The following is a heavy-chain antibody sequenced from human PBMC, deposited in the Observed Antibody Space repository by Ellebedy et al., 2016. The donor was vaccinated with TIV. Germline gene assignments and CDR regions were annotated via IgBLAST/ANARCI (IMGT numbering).Heavy chain of an antibody. V-gene: IGHV3-48*04. J-gene: IGHJ4*02. CDR2: ISSSSSTI. CDR1: GFTFSSYS. Sequence: PGGSLRLSCAASGFTFSSYSMNWVRQAPGKGLEWVSYISSSSSTIYYADSVKGRFTISRDNAKNTLYLQMTGLRAEDTAVYYCARDRGGSYYGGFDYWGQGTLVTVSS. CDR3: ARDRGGSYYGGFDY. D-gene: IGHD1-26*01.